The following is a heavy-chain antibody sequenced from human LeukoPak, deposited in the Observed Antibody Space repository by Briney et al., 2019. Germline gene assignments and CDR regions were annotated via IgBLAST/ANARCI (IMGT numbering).Heavy chain of an antibody. CDR2: INSDGNST. V-gene: IGHV3-74*01. D-gene: IGHD6-19*01. Sequence: PGGSLRLSCAVSGFTFSSYWMHWVRQAPGKGLVWVSRINSDGNSTNYADSVKGRFTISRDNAKNTLYLQMSSLRAEDTAVYYCARAGHNSGLDYWGQGTLVTVSS. CDR1: GFTFSSYW. CDR3: ARAGHNSGLDY. J-gene: IGHJ4*02.